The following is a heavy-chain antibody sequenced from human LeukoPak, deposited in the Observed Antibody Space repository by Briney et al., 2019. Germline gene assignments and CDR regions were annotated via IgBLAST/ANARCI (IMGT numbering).Heavy chain of an antibody. D-gene: IGHD3-22*01. Sequence: PGGSLRLSCAASGFTFSNYVMSWVRQAPGKGLERVSAISGGGGSTYYADSVRGRFTISRDNSKNMLYLQMNSLRAEDTAVYYCAKGHYYDTSGYYSVDFWGQGTLVTVSS. V-gene: IGHV3-23*01. CDR2: ISGGGGST. J-gene: IGHJ4*02. CDR1: GFTFSNYV. CDR3: AKGHYYDTSGYYSVDF.